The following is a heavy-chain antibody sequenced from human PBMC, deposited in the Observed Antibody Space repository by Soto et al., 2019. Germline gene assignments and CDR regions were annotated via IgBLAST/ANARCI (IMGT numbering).Heavy chain of an antibody. D-gene: IGHD6-19*01. J-gene: IGHJ4*02. CDR2: ISGSSSYT. CDR1: GFTFSSYA. V-gene: IGHV3-23*01. Sequence: EVQLLESGGGLVQPGGSLRLSCAASGFTFSSYAMSWVRQAPGKGLEWVSAISGSSSYTNYADSVKGRFTISRDNAKNSLYLQMNSLRAEDTAVYYCARDASGWWKDYWGQGTLVTVSS. CDR3: ARDASGWWKDY.